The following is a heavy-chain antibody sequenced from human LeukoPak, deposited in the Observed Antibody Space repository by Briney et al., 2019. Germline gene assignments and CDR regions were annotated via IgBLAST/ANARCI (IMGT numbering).Heavy chain of an antibody. CDR3: ARVTGYMTEDYFDY. Sequence: PSETLSLTCTVSGDSISSGDYYWSWIRQPAGKGLEWIGRIYTSGSTNYNPSLKSRVTISVDTSKNQFSLRLSSVTAADTAVYYCARVTGYMTEDYFDYWGQGTLITVSS. J-gene: IGHJ4*02. V-gene: IGHV4-61*02. CDR1: GDSISSGDYY. CDR2: IYTSGST. D-gene: IGHD6-13*01.